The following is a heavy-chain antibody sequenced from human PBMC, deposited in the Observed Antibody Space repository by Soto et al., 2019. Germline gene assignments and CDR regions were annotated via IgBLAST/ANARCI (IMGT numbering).Heavy chain of an antibody. Sequence: EVQLLESGGGLVQPGGSLRLSCAASGFTFSSYAMSWVRQAPGKGLEWVSANSGSGGSLYYADSVKGRFTISRDNSKNTLYMQMNSLRAEDTAVYYCAKRVAAPQQLVNYFFDYWGQGTLVTVSS. J-gene: IGHJ4*02. CDR1: GFTFSSYA. CDR3: AKRVAAPQQLVNYFFDY. V-gene: IGHV3-23*01. D-gene: IGHD6-13*01. CDR2: NSGSGGSL.